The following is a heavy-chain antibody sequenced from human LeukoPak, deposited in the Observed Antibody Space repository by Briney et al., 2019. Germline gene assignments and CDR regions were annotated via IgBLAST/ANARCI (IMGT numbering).Heavy chain of an antibody. V-gene: IGHV3-23*01. Sequence: PGGSLRLSCAASGFTFSGYAMSWVRQAPGKGLEWVSTVSGGGGSTYYADSVKGRFTISRDNSKNTMYLQMNSLRVEDTAVYYCAGPSRGGWELPTWGQGTLVTVSS. CDR3: AGPSRGGWELPT. J-gene: IGHJ4*02. CDR2: VSGGGGST. D-gene: IGHD1-26*01. CDR1: GFTFSGYA.